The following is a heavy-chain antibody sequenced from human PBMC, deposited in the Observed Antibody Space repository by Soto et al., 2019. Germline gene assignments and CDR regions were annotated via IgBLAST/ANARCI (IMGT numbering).Heavy chain of an antibody. Sequence: QVQLQESGPGLVKPSGTLSLTCVVSGGSISSSNWWSWVRQPTGKGLEWIGEIYHSVSTNYKPSLKSRFTISVDKPKNQFSLRLSSVTAAETAAYYCARDPNFNWFDPWGQGTLVTVSS. CDR3: ARDPNFNWFDP. CDR2: IYHSVST. CDR1: GGSISSSNW. V-gene: IGHV4-4*02. J-gene: IGHJ5*02.